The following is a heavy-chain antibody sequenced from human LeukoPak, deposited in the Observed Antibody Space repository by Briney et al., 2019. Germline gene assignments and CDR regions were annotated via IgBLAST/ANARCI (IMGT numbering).Heavy chain of an antibody. CDR1: GGSISSSSYY. D-gene: IGHD3-10*01. V-gene: IGHV4-39*01. Sequence: PSETLSLTCTVSGGSISSSSYYWGWIRQPPGKGLEWIGSIYYSGSTYYNPSLKSRVTISVDTSKNQFSLKLSSVTAADTAVYFRAIHSARILWFGELFSPDFDYWGQGTLLTVSS. J-gene: IGHJ4*02. CDR3: AIHSARILWFGELFSPDFDY. CDR2: IYYSGST.